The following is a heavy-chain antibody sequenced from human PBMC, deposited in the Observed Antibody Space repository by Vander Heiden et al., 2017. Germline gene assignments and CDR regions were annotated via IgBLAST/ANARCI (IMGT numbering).Heavy chain of an antibody. Sequence: EVQLVQSATQVKETGKSLKISCQASGYTFAGYWIAWLRQRPGKGLEWVGIIYPADSHTTYSPSFQGQVTISADNSINTAYLQWHSLTASDTAIYYCARTYSWYTAYFFDYWGQGTQVTVSS. V-gene: IGHV5-51*01. CDR1: GYTFAGYW. CDR2: IYPADSHT. J-gene: IGHJ4*02. CDR3: ARTYSWYTAYFFDY. D-gene: IGHD1-1*01.